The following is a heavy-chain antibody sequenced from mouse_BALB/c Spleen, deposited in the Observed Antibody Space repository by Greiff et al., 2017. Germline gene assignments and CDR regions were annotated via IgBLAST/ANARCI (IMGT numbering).Heavy chain of an antibody. V-gene: IGHV1-77*01. D-gene: IGHD3-3*01. J-gene: IGHJ4*01. CDR3: ARGGAVYAMDY. CDR1: GYTFTDYV. Sequence: VQLVESGPELVKPGASVKMSCKASGYTFTDYVISWVKQRTGQGLEWIGEIYPGSGSTYYNEKFKGKATLTADKSSNTVYMQLSSLTSADSAVYFCARGGAVYAMDYWGQGTSVTVSS. CDR2: IYPGSGST.